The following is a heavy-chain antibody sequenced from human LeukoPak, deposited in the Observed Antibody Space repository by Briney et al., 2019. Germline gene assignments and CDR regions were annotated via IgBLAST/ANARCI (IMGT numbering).Heavy chain of an antibody. Sequence: SETLSPTCTVSGGSIRGYYWSWIRQPPGKGLEWIAYISYSGSTNYNPSLKSRVAISVDTSKNQFSLKLNSVAAADTAVYYCARVKVRPEVYYYYGMDVWGQGTTVTVSS. CDR3: ARVKVRPEVYYYYGMDV. CDR1: GGSIRGYY. J-gene: IGHJ6*02. V-gene: IGHV4-59*01. CDR2: ISYSGST.